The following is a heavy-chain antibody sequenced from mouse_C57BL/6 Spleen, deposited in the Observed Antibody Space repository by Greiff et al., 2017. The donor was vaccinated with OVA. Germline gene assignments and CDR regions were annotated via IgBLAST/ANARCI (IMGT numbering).Heavy chain of an antibody. CDR3: ARDAGVFAY. J-gene: IGHJ3*01. Sequence: EVKLVESGPGLVKPSQSLSLTCSVTGYSITSGYYWNWIRQFPGNKLEWMGYISYDGSNNYNPSLKNRISITRDTSKNQFFLKLNSVTTEDTATYYCARDAGVFAYWGQGTLVTVSA. V-gene: IGHV3-6*01. CDR2: ISYDGSN. CDR1: GYSITSGYY. D-gene: IGHD6-1*01.